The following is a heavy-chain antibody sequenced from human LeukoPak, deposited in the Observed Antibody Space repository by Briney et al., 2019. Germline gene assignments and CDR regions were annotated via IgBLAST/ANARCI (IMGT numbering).Heavy chain of an antibody. CDR3: ARVGPEILTGYLY. CDR2: INPNSGDT. V-gene: IGHV1-2*02. D-gene: IGHD3-9*01. Sequence: GASVKVSCKASGYTFTGYYVHWVRQAPGQGLEWMGWINPNSGDTSYAQKFQGRVTMTRDTSISTAYMELSRLRSDDTAVYYCARVGPEILTGYLYWGQGTLVTVSS. J-gene: IGHJ4*02. CDR1: GYTFTGYY.